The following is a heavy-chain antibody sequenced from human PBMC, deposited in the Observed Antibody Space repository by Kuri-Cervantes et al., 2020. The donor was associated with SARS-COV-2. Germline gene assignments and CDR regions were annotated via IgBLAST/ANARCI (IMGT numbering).Heavy chain of an antibody. Sequence: ASVKVFCKASGYTFIDYSNYYMYWVRQAPGQGLEWMGWINPNSGGTNYAKNFQGWVTMTRDTSISTAYMELSRLRSDDTAVYYCARGMVRGIIQYYYNDMDVWGQGTTVTVSS. V-gene: IGHV1-2*04. CDR3: ARGMVRGIIQYYYNDMDV. D-gene: IGHD3-10*01. J-gene: IGHJ6*02. CDR1: GYTFIDYSNYY. CDR2: INPNSGGT.